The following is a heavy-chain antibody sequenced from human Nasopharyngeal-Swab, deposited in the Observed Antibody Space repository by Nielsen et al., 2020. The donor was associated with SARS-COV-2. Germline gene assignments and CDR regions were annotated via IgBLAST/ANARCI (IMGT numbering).Heavy chain of an antibody. J-gene: IGHJ6*03. V-gene: IGHV3-7*03. CDR1: GFSFSTYW. CDR3: ARQGVFVPAYFHQYYMDV. Sequence: GGSLRLSCAASGFSFSTYWMTWVRQAPGKGLEWVANIKQDGSEKYYVDSVKGRFTVSRDNPKNLLYLQVNSLRAEGTAVYYCARQGVFVPAYFHQYYMDVWGKGTTVTVSS. CDR2: IKQDGSEK. D-gene: IGHD3-16*02.